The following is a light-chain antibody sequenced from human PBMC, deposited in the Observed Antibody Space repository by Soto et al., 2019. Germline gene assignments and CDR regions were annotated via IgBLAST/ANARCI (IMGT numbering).Light chain of an antibody. CDR2: DTS. CDR1: QSISNY. Sequence: DIVLTQSPGTLTLSPGERATLSCRASQSISNYLAWFQQRPGQAPRRLIYDTSKRATGVPARFSGSGSGTAFTLNTSSLEPEDFAVYYCQQRSSWPLFGQGTKLEIK. CDR3: QQRSSWPL. V-gene: IGKV3-11*01. J-gene: IGKJ2*01.